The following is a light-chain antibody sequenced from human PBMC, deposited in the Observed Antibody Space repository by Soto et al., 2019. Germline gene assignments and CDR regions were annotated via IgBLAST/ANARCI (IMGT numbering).Light chain of an antibody. CDR2: EDD. J-gene: IGLJ2*01. CDR3: QSYGTNNDVL. Sequence: NFMLTQPHSVSESPGKTVTISCTGSSGSIASNYVQWYQQRPGSAPTIVIYEDDQRPSGVPDRFSGSIDSSSNSASLTISGLKTEDEADYYCQSYGTNNDVLFGGGTKLTVL. CDR1: SGSIASNY. V-gene: IGLV6-57*02.